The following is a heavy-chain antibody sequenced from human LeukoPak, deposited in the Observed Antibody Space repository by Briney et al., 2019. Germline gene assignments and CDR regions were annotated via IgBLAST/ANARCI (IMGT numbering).Heavy chain of an antibody. J-gene: IGHJ4*02. CDR1: GFTFTSYW. V-gene: IGHV3-23*01. CDR3: AKVPDY. Sequence: GGSLRLSCAASGFTFTSYWMNWVRQAPGKGLEWVSTIGNSGGNTYYADSVKGRFTISRDNSKNTLYLQMNSLRADDTAVYYCAKVPDYWGQGTLVTVSS. CDR2: IGNSGGNT.